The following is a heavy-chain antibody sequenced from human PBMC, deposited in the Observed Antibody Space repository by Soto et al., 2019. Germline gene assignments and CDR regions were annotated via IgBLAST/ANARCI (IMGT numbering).Heavy chain of an antibody. CDR2: IYYSGST. CDR1: GGSISSGGDS. CDR3: ARRYGGNFDY. Sequence: PSETLSLTCAVSGGSISSGGDSWSWIRQPPGKGLEWIGYIYYSGSTYYNPSLKSRVTISVDTSKNQFSLKLSSVTAADTAVYYCARRYGGNFDYWGQGTLVTVSS. V-gene: IGHV4-31*11. J-gene: IGHJ4*02. D-gene: IGHD2-15*01.